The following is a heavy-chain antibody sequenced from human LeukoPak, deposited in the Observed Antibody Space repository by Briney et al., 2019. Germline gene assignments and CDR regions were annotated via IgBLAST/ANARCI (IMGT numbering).Heavy chain of an antibody. CDR2: IYYSGST. J-gene: IGHJ5*02. Sequence: PSETLSLTCTVSGGSISSSSYYWGWIRQPPGKGLEWIGSIYYSGSTYYNPSLKSRVTISVDTSKNQFSLKLSSVTAADTAVYYCAQGTMVRGVIAPYSWFDPWGQGTLVTVSS. CDR3: AQGTMVRGVIAPYSWFDP. V-gene: IGHV4-39*01. CDR1: GGSISSSSYY. D-gene: IGHD3-10*01.